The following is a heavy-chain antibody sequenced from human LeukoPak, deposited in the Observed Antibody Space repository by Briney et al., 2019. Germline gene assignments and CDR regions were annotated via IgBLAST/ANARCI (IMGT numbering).Heavy chain of an antibody. D-gene: IGHD3-22*01. J-gene: IGHJ3*02. V-gene: IGHV1-46*01. CDR1: GYTFTSYY. CDR3: AREGPRNHYDSSGPAPFDI. CDR2: INPSDRST. Sequence: ASVKVSCKASGYTFTSYYMHWVRQAPGQGLEWMGIINPSDRSTSYAQKFQGRVTMTRDTSTSTVYMELSSLRSEDTAVYYCAREGPRNHYDSSGPAPFDIWGQGTMVTVSS.